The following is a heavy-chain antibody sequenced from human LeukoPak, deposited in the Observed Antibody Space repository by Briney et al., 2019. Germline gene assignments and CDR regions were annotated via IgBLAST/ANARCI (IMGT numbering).Heavy chain of an antibody. D-gene: IGHD3-10*01. Sequence: SETLSLTCTVSGGSISSYYWSWIRQPPGKGLEWIGYIYYSGSTNYNPSLKSRVTISVDTSKNQFSLKLSSVTAADTAVYYCARLEILWFGTYGMDVWGQGTTVTVSS. J-gene: IGHJ6*02. V-gene: IGHV4-59*08. CDR2: IYYSGST. CDR3: ARLEILWFGTYGMDV. CDR1: GGSISSYY.